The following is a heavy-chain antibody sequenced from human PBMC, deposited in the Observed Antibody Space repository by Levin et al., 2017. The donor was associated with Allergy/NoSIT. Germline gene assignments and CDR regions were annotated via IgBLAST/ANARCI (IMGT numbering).Heavy chain of an antibody. D-gene: IGHD3-10*01. V-gene: IGHV3-33*07. CDR2: IWYDGGNK. CDR1: GFTFSSYA. J-gene: IGHJ6*02. Sequence: QSGESLKISCAASGFTFSSYAMYWVRQAPGKGLEWVAAIWYDGGNKYYADSVKGRFTVSRDNSKNTLNLQMNSLRAEDTAVYYCARSGVFRLTIYYYNGLDVWGQGTTVTVSS. CDR3: ARSGVFRLTIYYYNGLDV.